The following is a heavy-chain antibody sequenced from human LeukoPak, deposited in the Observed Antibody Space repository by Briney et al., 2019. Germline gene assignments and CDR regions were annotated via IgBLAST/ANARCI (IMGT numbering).Heavy chain of an antibody. CDR1: GFTFSSYG. J-gene: IGHJ4*02. V-gene: IGHV3-23*01. D-gene: IGHD3-22*01. CDR3: AKDPTDSSGYLPHYFDY. CDR2: ISGSGGST. Sequence: PGGSLRLSCAASGFTFSSYGMSWVRQAPGKGLEWVSAISGSGGSTYYADSVKGRFTISRDNSKNTLYLQMNSLRAEDTAVYYCAKDPTDSSGYLPHYFDYWGQGTLVTVSS.